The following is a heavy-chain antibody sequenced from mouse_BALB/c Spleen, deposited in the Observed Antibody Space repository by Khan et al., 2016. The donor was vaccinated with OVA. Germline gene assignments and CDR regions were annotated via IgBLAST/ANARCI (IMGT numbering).Heavy chain of an antibody. V-gene: IGHV3-2*02. CDR2: LSYSGGT. Sequence: EVQLQESGPGLVKPSQSLSLTCTVTGYSITSGYAWTWIRQFPGNKLEWMGYLSYSGGTSYNPSLKSRISITRTPSKNPFFLQLNSVPTEATSTYYWARGNYYGYYIDYWGQGTPLTVSS. CDR1: GYSITSGYA. CDR3: ARGNYYGYYIDY. D-gene: IGHD1-1*01. J-gene: IGHJ2*01.